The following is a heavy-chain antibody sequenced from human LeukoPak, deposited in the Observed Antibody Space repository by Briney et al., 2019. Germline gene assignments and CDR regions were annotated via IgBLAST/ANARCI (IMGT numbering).Heavy chain of an antibody. J-gene: IGHJ4*02. D-gene: IGHD3-9*01. Sequence: ASVKVSCKASGYTFTSYGISWVRQAPGQGLEWMGWISAYNGNTNYAQKLQGRVTMTTDTSTSTAYMELRSLRSDDTAVYYCARTYYDILTGYYEAFDYWGQGALVTVSS. CDR1: GYTFTSYG. CDR2: ISAYNGNT. CDR3: ARTYYDILTGYYEAFDY. V-gene: IGHV1-18*01.